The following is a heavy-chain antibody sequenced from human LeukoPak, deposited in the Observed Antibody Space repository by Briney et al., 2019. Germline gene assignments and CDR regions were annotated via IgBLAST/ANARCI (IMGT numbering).Heavy chain of an antibody. D-gene: IGHD2-2*02. V-gene: IGHV3-23*01. CDR1: GFTFSSYA. CDR2: ISGSGGST. CDR3: AKPGYCSSTSCYRAGDY. J-gene: IGHJ4*02. Sequence: PGGSLRLSCAASGFTFSSYAMSWVRQAPGKGLEWVSAISGSGGSTYYADSVKGRFTISRDNSKNTLYLQMNSLRAEDTAVYYCAKPGYCSSTSCYRAGDYWGQGTLVTVSS.